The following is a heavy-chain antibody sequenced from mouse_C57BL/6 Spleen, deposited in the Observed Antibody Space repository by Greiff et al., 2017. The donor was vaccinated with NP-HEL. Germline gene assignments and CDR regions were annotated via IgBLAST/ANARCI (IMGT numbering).Heavy chain of an antibody. D-gene: IGHD2-3*01. CDR1: GFTFSDYG. CDR2: ISSGSSTI. CDR3: ANDGYHFYYAMDY. V-gene: IGHV5-17*01. Sequence: EVQRVESGGGLVKPGGSLKLSCAASGFTFSDYGMHWVRQAPEKGLEWVAYISSGSSTIYYADTVKGRFTISRDNAKNTLFLQMTSLRSEDTAMYYCANDGYHFYYAMDYWGQGTSVTVSS. J-gene: IGHJ4*01.